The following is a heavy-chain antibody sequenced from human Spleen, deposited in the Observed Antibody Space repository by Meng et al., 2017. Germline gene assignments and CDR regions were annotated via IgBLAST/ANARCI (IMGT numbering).Heavy chain of an antibody. J-gene: IGHJ4*02. CDR1: GFTFSNAW. Sequence: GESLKISCAASGFTFSNAWMTWVRQAPGKGLEWIGRMKSNVDGGTVDYATAVKGRFFISRDNSKNTLYLQMHSLGAEDTAVYYCARKAGNCISTTCYSLDYWGQGTLVTVSS. CDR2: MKSNVDGGTV. D-gene: IGHD2-2*01. CDR3: ARKAGNCISTTCYSLDY. V-gene: IGHV3-15*01.